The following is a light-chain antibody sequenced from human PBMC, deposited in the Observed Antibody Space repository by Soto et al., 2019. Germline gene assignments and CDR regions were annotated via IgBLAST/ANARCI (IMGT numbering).Light chain of an antibody. CDR3: SSYTSSSTPVV. CDR1: SSDVGGYNY. V-gene: IGLV2-14*01. Sequence: QSALTQPASVSGSPGQSITISCTGTSSDVGGYNYVSWYQQHPGKAPKLMIYEVSNRPSGVSNRFSGSKSGNTASLTISGLKAEDAADYYCSSYTSSSTPVVFGGGTKRTVL. J-gene: IGLJ2*01. CDR2: EVS.